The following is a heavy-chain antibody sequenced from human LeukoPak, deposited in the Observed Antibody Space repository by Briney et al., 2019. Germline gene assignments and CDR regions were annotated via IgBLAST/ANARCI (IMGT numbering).Heavy chain of an antibody. Sequence: GGSLRLSCAASGFTFSDYYMSWIRQAPGKGLEWVSYVSGSGSPIYYPDSVKGRFTISRDNAKNSLYLQMNSLRAEDTAVYYCARDRGGRGYTYGQPLDYWGQGTLVTVSS. V-gene: IGHV3-11*01. D-gene: IGHD5-18*01. J-gene: IGHJ4*02. CDR1: GFTFSDYY. CDR2: VSGSGSPI. CDR3: ARDRGGRGYTYGQPLDY.